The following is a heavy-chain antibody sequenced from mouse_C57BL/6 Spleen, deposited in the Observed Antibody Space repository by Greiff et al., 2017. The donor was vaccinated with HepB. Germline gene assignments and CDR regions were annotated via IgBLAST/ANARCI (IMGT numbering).Heavy chain of an antibody. D-gene: IGHD1-3*01. CDR1: GYTFTDYE. CDR2: IDPETGGT. J-gene: IGHJ1*03. Sequence: VKLMESGAELVRPGASVTLSCKASGYTFTDYEMHWVKQTPVHGLEWIGAIDPETGGTAYNQKFKGKAILTADKSSSTAYMGLRSLTSEDSAVYYCTRSGPFGWYFDVWGTGTTVTVSS. CDR3: TRSGPFGWYFDV. V-gene: IGHV1-15*01.